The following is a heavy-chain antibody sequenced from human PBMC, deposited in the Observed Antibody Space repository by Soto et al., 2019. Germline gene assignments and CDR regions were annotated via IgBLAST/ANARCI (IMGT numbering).Heavy chain of an antibody. D-gene: IGHD3-22*01. Sequence: GEALKISGKGSGYSFAGYWITWVRQKPGKGLEWMGRIDPSDSQTYYSPSFRGHVTISVTKSITTVFLQWSSLRASDTAMYSCATQIYDSDTGPNFQYYFDSWGQGTPVTVSS. V-gene: IGHV5-10-1*01. CDR1: GYSFAGYW. CDR3: ATQIYDSDTGPNFQYYFDS. CDR2: IDPSDSQT. J-gene: IGHJ4*02.